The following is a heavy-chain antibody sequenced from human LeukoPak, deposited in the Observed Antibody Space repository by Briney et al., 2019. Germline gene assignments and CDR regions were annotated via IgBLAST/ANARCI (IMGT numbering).Heavy chain of an antibody. D-gene: IGHD6-19*01. Sequence: GGSLRLSCAASGFTFGTHAMTWVRQAPGRGLEWVSGMSGRGDTSYYADSVKGRFTISRDNSKNTLFLQMNSLRAEDTAVYYCAKLAGVRGWFVYYFDYWGQGTLVTVS. V-gene: IGHV3-23*01. CDR1: GFTFGTHA. CDR2: MSGRGDTS. CDR3: AKLAGVRGWFVYYFDY. J-gene: IGHJ4*02.